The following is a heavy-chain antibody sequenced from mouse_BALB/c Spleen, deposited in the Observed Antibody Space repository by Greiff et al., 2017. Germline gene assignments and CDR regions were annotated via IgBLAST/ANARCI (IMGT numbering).Heavy chain of an antibody. J-gene: IGHJ4*01. D-gene: IGHD2-1*01. CDR2: ISDGGSYT. V-gene: IGHV5-4*02. Sequence: EVKLMESGGGLVKPGGSLKLSCAASGFTFSDYYMYWVRQTPEKRLEWVATISDGGSYTYYPDSVKGRFTISRDNAKNNLYLQMSSLKSEDTAMYYCARDYGNAYAMDYWGQGTSVTVSS. CDR1: GFTFSDYY. CDR3: ARDYGNAYAMDY.